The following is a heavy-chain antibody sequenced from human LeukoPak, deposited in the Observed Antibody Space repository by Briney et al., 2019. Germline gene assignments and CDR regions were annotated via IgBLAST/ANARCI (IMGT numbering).Heavy chain of an antibody. CDR1: GFTFSLYG. V-gene: IGHV3-23*01. CDR3: AKPARVGAVDY. J-gene: IGHJ4*02. Sequence: HPGGSLRLSCAASGFTFSLYGMSWVRQTPGMGLEWVSAISGNSGNTHYADSVKGRFTISRDNSKNTLYLQMNSLRAEDTAIYYCAKPARVGAVDYWGQGTLVTVSS. CDR2: ISGNSGNT. D-gene: IGHD6-13*01.